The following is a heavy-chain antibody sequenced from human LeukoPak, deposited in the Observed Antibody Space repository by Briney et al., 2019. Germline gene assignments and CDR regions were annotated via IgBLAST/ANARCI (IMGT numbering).Heavy chain of an antibody. J-gene: IGHJ4*02. CDR3: AKEGSGWFDGRYFDN. D-gene: IGHD6-19*01. CDR2: ISARAGSA. Sequence: GGSLRLSCEASEMSFSTYAMSWVRQAPGRGLEWIAGISARAGSAYYRDSLKGRLTISRDNCKNTLYLQMNDLRPEDTARYYCAKEGSGWFDGRYFDNWGQGTLLTVSS. V-gene: IGHV3-23*02. CDR1: EMSFSTYA.